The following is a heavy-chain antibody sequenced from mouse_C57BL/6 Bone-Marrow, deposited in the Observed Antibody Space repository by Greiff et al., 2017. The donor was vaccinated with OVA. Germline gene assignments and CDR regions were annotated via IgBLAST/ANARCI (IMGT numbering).Heavy chain of an antibody. CDR1: GFSLTSYA. J-gene: IGHJ3*01. CDR2: IWTGRGT. V-gene: IGHV2-9-1*01. Sequence: VQRVESGPGLVAPSQSLSITCTVSGFSLTSYAISWVRQPPGKGLEWLGVIWTGRGTNYNSALKSRLSISKDNSKSQVFLKMNSLQTNDTARYYCARGGSETWFAYWGQGTLVTVSA. D-gene: IGHD1-1*01. CDR3: ARGGSETWFAY.